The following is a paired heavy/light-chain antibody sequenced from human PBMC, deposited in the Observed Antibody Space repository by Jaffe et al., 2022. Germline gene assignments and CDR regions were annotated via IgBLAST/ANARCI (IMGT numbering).Heavy chain of an antibody. V-gene: IGHV3-30*02. Sequence: QVQLVESGGGVVQPGGSLRLSCEASGFTFSIYGMHWVRQAPGKGLEWVAYIRHDGGTQYYADSVKGRFTISRDNSKNTLYLQVNSLRAEDTAVYYCAKKLPDIMTTRDTFDIWGQGTMVTVSS. J-gene: IGHJ3*02. CDR1: GFTFSIYG. CDR3: AKKLPDIMTTRDTFDI. CDR2: IRHDGGTQ. D-gene: IGHD5-12*01.
Light chain of an antibody. J-gene: IGKJ4*01. V-gene: IGKV1-12*01. CDR1: QGISTS. CDR3: QQANSFPLT. CDR2: SAS. Sequence: DIQMTQSPSSVSASVGDRVTITCRASQGISTSLAWYQQKPGKAPHLLIYSASSLQSGVPSRFSGSGSGTDFTLTVSSLQPEDFATYYCQQANSFPLTFGGGTKVEIK.